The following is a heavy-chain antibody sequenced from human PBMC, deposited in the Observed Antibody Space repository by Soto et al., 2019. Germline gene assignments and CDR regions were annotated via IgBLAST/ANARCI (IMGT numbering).Heavy chain of an antibody. CDR2: IYYGGIT. V-gene: IGHV4-31*03. J-gene: IGHJ5*02. Sequence: SETLSLTCSVSGGSITSGGYYWNWIRQHPGKGLEWIGYIYYGGITYYNPSLKSRITISVDTSKNQFSLKLSSATAADTAMYYCARGRWVLGIIGSNGFDPWGQESLVTVSS. D-gene: IGHD3-10*01. CDR1: GGSITSGGYY. CDR3: ARGRWVLGIIGSNGFDP.